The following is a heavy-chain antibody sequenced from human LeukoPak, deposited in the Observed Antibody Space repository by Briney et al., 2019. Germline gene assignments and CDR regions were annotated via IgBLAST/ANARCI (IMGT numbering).Heavy chain of an antibody. V-gene: IGHV4-34*01. CDR3: ARDNIAAAASDY. J-gene: IGHJ4*02. CDR1: GGSFSSYY. CDR2: INHSGST. Sequence: PSETLSLTCAVYGGSFSSYYWSWIRQPPGKGLEWIGEINHSGSTNYNPSLKSRVTISVDTSKNQFSLKLSSVTAADTAVYYCARDNIAAAASDYWGQGTLVTVSS. D-gene: IGHD6-13*01.